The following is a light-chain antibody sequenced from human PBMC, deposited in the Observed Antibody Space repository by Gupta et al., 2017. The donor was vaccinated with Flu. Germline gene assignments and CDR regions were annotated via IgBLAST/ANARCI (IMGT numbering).Light chain of an antibody. J-gene: IGKJ2*01. CDR2: GAS. Sequence: GERATLSCRASQTVAASYLAWYQQQPGQAPRLLIYGASTRAAGIPDRFSGSGSGTDFTLTISRLEPEDFAVYYCQQYGSSPAYTFGQGTKLE. CDR3: QQYGSSPAYT. V-gene: IGKV3-20*01. CDR1: QTVAASY.